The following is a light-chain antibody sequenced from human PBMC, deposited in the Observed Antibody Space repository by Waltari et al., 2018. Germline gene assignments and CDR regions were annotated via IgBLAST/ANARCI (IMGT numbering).Light chain of an antibody. V-gene: IGLV2-14*01. CDR3: SSYTSSSTLV. J-gene: IGLJ3*02. CDR1: SSDVGGYNY. CDR2: DVS. Sequence: QSALTRPASVSGSPGQSITISCTGTSSDVGGYNYVSWYQQHPGKAPKLMIYDVSKRPSVVSNRFSGSKSGNTASLTISGLQAEDEADYYCSSYTSSSTLVFGGGTKLTVL.